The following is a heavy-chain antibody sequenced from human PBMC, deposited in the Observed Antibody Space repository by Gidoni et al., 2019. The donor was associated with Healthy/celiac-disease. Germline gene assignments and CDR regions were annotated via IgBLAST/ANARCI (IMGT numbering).Heavy chain of an antibody. Sequence: QVQLVESGGGVVQPGRSLRLSCAASGFTFSSYGMHWVRQAPGKGLEWVAVIWYDGSNKYYADSVKGRFTISRDNSKNTLYLQMNSLRAEDTAVYYCARGTTYSSWYGDNDAFDIWGQGTMVTVSS. D-gene: IGHD6-13*01. V-gene: IGHV3-33*01. J-gene: IGHJ3*02. CDR2: IWYDGSNK. CDR1: GFTFSSYG. CDR3: ARGTTYSSWYGDNDAFDI.